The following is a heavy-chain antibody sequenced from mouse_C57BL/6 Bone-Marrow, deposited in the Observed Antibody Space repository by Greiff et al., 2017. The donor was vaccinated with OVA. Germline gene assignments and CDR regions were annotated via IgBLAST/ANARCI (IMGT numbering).Heavy chain of an antibody. J-gene: IGHJ1*03. CDR3: AREGIYYGIWYFDV. CDR1: GYTFTSYG. Sequence: VMLVESGAELARPGASVKLSCKASGYTFTSYGISWVKQRTGQGLEWIGEIYPRSGNTYYNEKFKGKATLTADKSSSTAYMELRSLTSEDSAVYFCAREGIYYGIWYFDVWGTGTTVTVSS. CDR2: IYPRSGNT. D-gene: IGHD2-1*01. V-gene: IGHV1-81*01.